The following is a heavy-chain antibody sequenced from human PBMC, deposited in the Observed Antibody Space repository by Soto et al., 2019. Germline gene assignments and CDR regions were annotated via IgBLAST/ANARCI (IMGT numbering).Heavy chain of an antibody. V-gene: IGHV4-34*01. CDR3: ARGDGFDWLPDRNYYYMDV. D-gene: IGHD3-9*01. Sequence: SETLSLTCAVYGGSFSGYYWSWIRQPPGKGLEWIGEINHSGSTNYNPSLKSRVTISVDTSKNQFSLKLSSVTAADTAVYYCARGDGFDWLPDRNYYYMDVWGKGTTVTVSS. J-gene: IGHJ6*03. CDR1: GGSFSGYY. CDR2: INHSGST.